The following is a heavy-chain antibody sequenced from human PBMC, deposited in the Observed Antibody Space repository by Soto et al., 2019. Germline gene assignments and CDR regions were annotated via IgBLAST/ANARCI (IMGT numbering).Heavy chain of an antibody. CDR1: GGSLSSNY. Sequence: SETLSLTCTVSGGSLSSNYWSWIRQPPGKGLQWIGYIYESGGAKYNPSLKSRTTISLDTSKDQFSLELTSVTAADTAVYYCARLFDSWGQGILVTVSS. CDR3: ARLFDS. CDR2: IYESGGA. V-gene: IGHV4-59*08. J-gene: IGHJ4*02.